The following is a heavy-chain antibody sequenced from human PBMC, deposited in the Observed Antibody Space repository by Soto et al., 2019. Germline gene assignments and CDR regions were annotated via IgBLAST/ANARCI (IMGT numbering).Heavy chain of an antibody. CDR1: GYTFTGYY. CDR2: INHNSGGT. J-gene: IGHJ5*02. D-gene: IGHD2-2*01. CDR3: ARDHEDCSSTSCYNWFDP. V-gene: IGHV1-2*04. Sequence: ASVKVSCKASGYTFTGYYMHWVRQAPGQGLEWMGWINHNSGGTNYAQKFQGWVTMTRETSISTAYMELSRLRSDDTAVYYCARDHEDCSSTSCYNWFDPWGQGTLVTVSS.